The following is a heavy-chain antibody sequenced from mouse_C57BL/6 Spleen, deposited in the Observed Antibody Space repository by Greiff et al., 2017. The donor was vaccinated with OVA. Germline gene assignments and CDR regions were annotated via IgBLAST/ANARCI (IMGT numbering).Heavy chain of an antibody. D-gene: IGHD2-1*01. CDR1: GYTFTSYW. Sequence: VQLQQPGAELVMPGASVKLSCKASGYTFTSYWMHWVKQRPGQGLEWIGEIDPSDSYTNYNQKFKGKSTLTVDKSSSTAYMQLSSLTSEDSAVYYCARSGSLLLLGYWGQGTTLTVSS. V-gene: IGHV1-69*01. CDR3: ARSGSLLLLGY. CDR2: IDPSDSYT. J-gene: IGHJ2*01.